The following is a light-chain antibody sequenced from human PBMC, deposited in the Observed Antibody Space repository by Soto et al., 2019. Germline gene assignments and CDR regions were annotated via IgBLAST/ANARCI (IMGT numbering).Light chain of an antibody. Sequence: DIQLTQSPSSVSASLGDRVTITCRASQGVSNWLAWYQQKPGKAPTPLIYAASSLQRGVPSRFSGSGSGTDFTLTITSLQPEDFAIYYCHQSDNFPPTFGGGTKIQIK. J-gene: IGKJ4*01. V-gene: IGKV1-12*01. CDR3: HQSDNFPPT. CDR1: QGVSNW. CDR2: AAS.